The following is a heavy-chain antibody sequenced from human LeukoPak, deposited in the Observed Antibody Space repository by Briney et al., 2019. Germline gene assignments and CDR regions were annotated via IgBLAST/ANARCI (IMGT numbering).Heavy chain of an antibody. D-gene: IGHD4-17*01. CDR3: ARDDTSNDYGDYGSGY. CDR1: GGTFSSYA. J-gene: IGHJ4*02. Sequence: GASVKVSCKASGGTFSSYAISWVRQAPGQGLEWMGRIIPILGIANYAQKFQGRVTITEDKSTSTAYMELSSLRSEDTAVYYCARDDTSNDYGDYGSGYWGQGTLVTVSS. V-gene: IGHV1-69*04. CDR2: IIPILGIA.